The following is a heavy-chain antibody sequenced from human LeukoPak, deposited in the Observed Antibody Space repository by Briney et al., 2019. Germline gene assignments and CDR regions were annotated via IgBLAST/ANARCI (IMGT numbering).Heavy chain of an antibody. D-gene: IGHD3-3*01. CDR1: GEPFSGYY. V-gene: IGHV4-34*01. Sequence: KPSETLSLTCAVSGEPFSGYYWGWIRQPPGKGLELIGEINRHGNTDYNPSLKSRVSMSIDTSKNQFSLKLISVTAAGTAVYYCARLVPERFFQLNPEGHYDYWGQGTLVTVSS. J-gene: IGHJ4*02. CDR3: ARLVPERFFQLNPEGHYDY. CDR2: INRHGNT.